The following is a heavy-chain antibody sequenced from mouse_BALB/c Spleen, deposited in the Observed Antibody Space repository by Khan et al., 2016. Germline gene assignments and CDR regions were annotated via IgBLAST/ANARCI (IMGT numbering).Heavy chain of an antibody. Sequence: EVKLEESGGGLVQPGGSMKLSCVASGFTFSNYWMNWVRQSPEKGLEWVAEIRLKSNNYATHYAESVKGRFTISRDDSKSSVYLQMNSLRAEDTGIYYCTTGFAYWGQGTLVTVSA. CDR2: IRLKSNNYAT. CDR3: TTGFAY. CDR1: GFTFSNYW. V-gene: IGHV6-6*02. J-gene: IGHJ3*01.